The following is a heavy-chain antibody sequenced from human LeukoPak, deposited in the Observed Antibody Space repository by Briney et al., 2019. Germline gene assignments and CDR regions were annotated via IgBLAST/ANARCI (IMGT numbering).Heavy chain of an antibody. CDR1: GFTFSSYA. CDR3: AKDPYYYGSGSYYNTDLNYFDY. J-gene: IGHJ4*02. CDR2: ISGSGGST. V-gene: IGHV3-23*01. D-gene: IGHD3-10*01. Sequence: PGGSLRLSCAASGFTFSSYAMSWVRQAPGKGLEWVSAISGSGGSTYYADSVKGGFTISRDNSKNTLYLQMNSLRAEDTAVYYCAKDPYYYGSGSYYNTDLNYFDYWGQGTLVTVSS.